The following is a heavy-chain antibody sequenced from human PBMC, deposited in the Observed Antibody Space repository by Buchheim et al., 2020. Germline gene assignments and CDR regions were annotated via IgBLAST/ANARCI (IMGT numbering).Heavy chain of an antibody. J-gene: IGHJ4*02. CDR2: INPSGGST. Sequence: QVQLVQSGAEVKKPGASVKVSCKASGYTFTSYYMHWVRQAPGQGLEWMGIINPSGGSTSSSPKFQGRVTMTRDTSTSTVYMELSSLRSEDTAVYYCARARVVPAAAAYYFDYWGQGTL. CDR3: ARARVVPAAAAYYFDY. CDR1: GYTFTSYY. D-gene: IGHD2-2*01. V-gene: IGHV1-46*03.